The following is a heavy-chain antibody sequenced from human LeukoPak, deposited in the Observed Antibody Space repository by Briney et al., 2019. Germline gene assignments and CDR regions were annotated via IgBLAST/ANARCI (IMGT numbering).Heavy chain of an antibody. V-gene: IGHV3-23*01. J-gene: IGHJ6*02. D-gene: IGHD5-12*01. CDR3: ATTHYDLLDV. Sequence: GGSLRLSCADSGFSFSTSPMSWVRQPPGKGLEWVSAMNNGPGATFYRDSVRGRFTISRDDSKSTLYLQMNSLRAEDTGTYYCATTHYDLLDVWGQGTTVTVSS. CDR2: MNNGPGAT. CDR1: GFSFSTSP.